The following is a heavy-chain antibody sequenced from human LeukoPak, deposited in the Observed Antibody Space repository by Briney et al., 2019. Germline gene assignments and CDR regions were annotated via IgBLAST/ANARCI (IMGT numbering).Heavy chain of an antibody. CDR2: IYSGGST. J-gene: IGHJ6*03. Sequence: GGSLRLSCAASGFTVSSNYMSWVRQAPGKGLEWVSVIYSGGSTYYAASVKGRFTISRDNSKNTLYLQMNSLRAEDTAVYYCARENIVVVPAAIKGGYYYYMDVWGKGTTVTVSS. CDR1: GFTVSSNY. CDR3: ARENIVVVPAAIKGGYYYYMDV. V-gene: IGHV3-66*01. D-gene: IGHD2-2*02.